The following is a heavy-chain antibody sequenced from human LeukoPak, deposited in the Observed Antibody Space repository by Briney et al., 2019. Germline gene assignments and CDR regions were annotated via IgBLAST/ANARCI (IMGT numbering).Heavy chain of an antibody. J-gene: IGHJ4*02. V-gene: IGHV4-59*08. CDR1: GGSISNYH. Sequence: PSETLSLTCTVSGGSISNYHWSWIRQSPGRGLEWIGYIYYSGTTSYNPSLGSRVTISVDTSKNQFSLKLTSVTATDTAVYFCARHHISGWYYFDYWGRGTLVTVSS. CDR2: IYYSGTT. D-gene: IGHD6-19*01. CDR3: ARHHISGWYYFDY.